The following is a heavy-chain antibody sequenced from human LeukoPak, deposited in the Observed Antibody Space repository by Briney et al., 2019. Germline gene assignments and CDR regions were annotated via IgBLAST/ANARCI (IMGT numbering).Heavy chain of an antibody. V-gene: IGHV1-69*04. J-gene: IGHJ6*02. CDR1: GGTFSSYA. D-gene: IGHD2-2*01. CDR3: ARDHLGYCSSTSCLNYGMDV. CDR2: IIPILGIA. Sequence: GSSVKVSCKASGGTFSSYAISWVRQAPGQGLEWMGRIIPILGIANYAQKFQGRVTITADKSTSTAYMELSSLRSEDTAVYYCARDHLGYCSSTSCLNYGMDVWGQGTTVTVSS.